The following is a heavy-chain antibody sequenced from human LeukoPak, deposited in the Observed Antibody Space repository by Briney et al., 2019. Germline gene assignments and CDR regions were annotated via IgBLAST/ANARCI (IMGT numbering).Heavy chain of an antibody. CDR1: GYTFTGYY. J-gene: IGHJ4*02. CDR2: INPNSGGT. V-gene: IGHV1-2*02. Sequence: GASVKVSCKASGYTFTGYYMHWVRQAPGRGLEWMGWINPNSGGTNYAQKFQGRVTMTRDTSISTAYMELSRLRSDDTAVYYCARNYDSSGYYPALGYWGQGTLVTVSS. D-gene: IGHD3-22*01. CDR3: ARNYDSSGYYPALGY.